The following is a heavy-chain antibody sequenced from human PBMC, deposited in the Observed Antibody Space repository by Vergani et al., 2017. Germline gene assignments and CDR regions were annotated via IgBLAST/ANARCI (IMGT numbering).Heavy chain of an antibody. CDR3: AKDGRENSDYGYFDY. J-gene: IGHJ4*02. D-gene: IGHD4-17*01. CDR1: GFRFSSYG. Sequence: VQLVESGGGVVQPGRSLRLSCAASGFRFSSYGMNWVRQAPGKGLEWVAVIWYDGSNKYYADSVKGRFTISRDTSKKTLSLQMRSLRADDTAVYYCAKDGRENSDYGYFDYWGQGTLVTVSS. CDR2: IWYDGSNK. V-gene: IGHV3-33*06.